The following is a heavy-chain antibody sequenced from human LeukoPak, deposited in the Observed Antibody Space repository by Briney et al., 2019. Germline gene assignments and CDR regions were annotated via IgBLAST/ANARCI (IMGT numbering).Heavy chain of an antibody. V-gene: IGHV3-7*01. J-gene: IGHJ4*02. CDR3: ARDTLGEGEDANYAVYYFDY. CDR2: IKQDGNEK. Sequence: GGSLRLSCAASGFRFNTFWMSWVRQAPGKGLEWVADIKQDGNEKYYADSVKGRFTISRDNGKNSLDLQMNSLRADDTAFYYCARDTLGEGEDANYAVYYFDYWGQGTVVTVSS. CDR1: GFRFNTFW. D-gene: IGHD4/OR15-4a*01.